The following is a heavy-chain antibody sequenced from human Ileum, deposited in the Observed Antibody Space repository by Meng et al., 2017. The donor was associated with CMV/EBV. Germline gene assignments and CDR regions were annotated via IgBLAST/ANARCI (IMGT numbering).Heavy chain of an antibody. CDR1: GGPLGPYY. CDR2: IFVSGSA. D-gene: IGHD2-15*01. J-gene: IGHJ2*01. V-gene: IGHV4-4*07. CDR3: ARDYCNGGSCYRFFDL. Sequence: HEAGPGLIKPSCTISLTASFSGGPLGPYYRTRTRQPAGKCLEWFGRIFVSGSATSNPSLESRLTMSVKSSNNQFSLRLTSVTAADTAVYYCARDYCNGGSCYRFFDLWGRGTLVTVSS.